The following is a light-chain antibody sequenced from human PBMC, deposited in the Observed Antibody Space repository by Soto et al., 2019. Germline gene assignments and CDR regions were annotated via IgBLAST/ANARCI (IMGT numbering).Light chain of an antibody. V-gene: IGLV2-14*01. CDR2: DVS. J-gene: IGLJ1*01. CDR3: RPYTCRSTSYV. Sequence: QSVLTQPASVYGATGQSITISCSGTSSDVGGYNYVSWYQQHPGKAPKLMIYDVSNRPSGVSNRFSGSKSGNTASLTISGLQAEDEAEYYCRPYTCRSTSYVSGYGTKSPC. CDR1: SSDVGGYNY.